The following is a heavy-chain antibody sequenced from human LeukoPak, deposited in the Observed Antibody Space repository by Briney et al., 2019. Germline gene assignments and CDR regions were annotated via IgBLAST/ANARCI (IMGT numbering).Heavy chain of an antibody. Sequence: GGSLRLSCVTSGFTFSSYAMSWVRLAPGKGLEGVSGISGSGGTTDYADSVKGRFIISRDNSRKTLYLQMNSLRAEDTAIYFCAREPSAPNRFQGSWGQGTLVTVSS. J-gene: IGHJ5*02. CDR3: AREPSAPNRFQGS. CDR1: GFTFSSYA. V-gene: IGHV3-23*01. CDR2: ISGSGGTT.